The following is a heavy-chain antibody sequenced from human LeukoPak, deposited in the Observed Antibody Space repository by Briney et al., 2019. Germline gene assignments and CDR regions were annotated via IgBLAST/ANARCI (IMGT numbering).Heavy chain of an antibody. D-gene: IGHD5-12*01. CDR1: GFTFSSYW. CDR3: ASLSGLRFKAEYFQH. Sequence: GGSLRLSCAASGFTFSSYWMSWVRQAPGKGLEWVANIKQDGSEKYYVDSVKGRFTISRDNAKDSLYLQMNSLRAEDTAVYYCASLSGLRFKAEYFQHWGQGTLVTVSS. J-gene: IGHJ1*01. CDR2: IKQDGSEK. V-gene: IGHV3-7*01.